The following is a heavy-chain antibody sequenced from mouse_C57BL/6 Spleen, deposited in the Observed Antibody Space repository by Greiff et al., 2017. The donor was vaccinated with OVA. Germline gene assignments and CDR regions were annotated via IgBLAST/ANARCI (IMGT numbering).Heavy chain of an antibody. CDR1: GYAFTNYL. CDR2: INPGSGGT. Sequence: VMLVESGAELVRPGTSVKVSCKASGYAFTNYLIEWVKQRPGQGLEWIGVINPGSGGTNYNEKFKGKATLTADKSSSTAYMQLSSLTSEDSAVYFCARRYYGSSPYYFDYWGQGTTLTVSS. V-gene: IGHV1-54*01. CDR3: ARRYYGSSPYYFDY. J-gene: IGHJ2*01. D-gene: IGHD1-1*01.